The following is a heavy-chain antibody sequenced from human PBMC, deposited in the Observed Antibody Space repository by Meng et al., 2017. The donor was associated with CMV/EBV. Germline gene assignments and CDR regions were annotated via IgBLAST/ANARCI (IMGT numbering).Heavy chain of an antibody. CDR1: GGTFSSYI. CDR3: ARADIVVVPAAIRRPGYYGMDV. V-gene: IGHV1-69*02. J-gene: IGHJ6*02. CDR2: IIPILGIA. D-gene: IGHD2-2*02. Sequence: SVKVSCKASGGTFSSYIISWVRQAPGQGLEWMGRIIPILGIANYAQKSQGRVTITADKSTSTAYMELSSLRSEDTDVYYCARADIVVVPAAIRRPGYYGMDVWGQGTTVTVSS.